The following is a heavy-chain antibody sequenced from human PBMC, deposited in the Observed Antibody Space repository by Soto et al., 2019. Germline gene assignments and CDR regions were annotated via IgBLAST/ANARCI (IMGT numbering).Heavy chain of an antibody. D-gene: IGHD3-22*01. CDR3: ARARYYDSSGFDGEFDY. J-gene: IGHJ4*02. CDR1: GGSISSYY. CDR2: IYYSGST. Sequence: PSETLSLTCTVSGGSISSYYWSWIRQPPGKGLEWIGYIYYSGSTNYNPSLKSRVTISVDTSKNQFSLKLSSVTAADTAVYYCARARYYDSSGFDGEFDYWGQGTLVTVSS. V-gene: IGHV4-59*01.